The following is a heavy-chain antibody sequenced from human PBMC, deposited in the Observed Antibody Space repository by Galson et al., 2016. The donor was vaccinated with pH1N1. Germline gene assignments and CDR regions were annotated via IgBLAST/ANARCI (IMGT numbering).Heavy chain of an antibody. V-gene: IGHV3-23*01. CDR3: AKRDTVGYYYFDY. J-gene: IGHJ4*02. Sequence: SLRLSCAASGFTFSNYGMHWVRQAPGKGLEWVSNIISTGAGTYYADSVKGRFTVSRDNSKSTLYLQMNSLRAEDTAVYYCAKRDTVGYYYFDYWGQGALVTVSA. D-gene: IGHD2-15*01. CDR2: IISTGAGT. CDR1: GFTFSNYG.